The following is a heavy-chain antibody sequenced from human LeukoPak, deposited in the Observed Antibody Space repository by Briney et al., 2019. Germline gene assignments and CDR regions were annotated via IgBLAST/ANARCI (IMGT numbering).Heavy chain of an antibody. CDR1: GFTFSSYE. V-gene: IGHV3-48*03. D-gene: IGHD6-19*01. CDR2: IDTSSGTI. Sequence: GGSLRLSCAASGFTFSSYEMNWVRQAPGKGLEWVSYIDTSSGTIHYGDSGKGRFTLSRDNAKNSLYLQMNSLRVEDTAVYYCARDATVGVPGTLYFDHWGQGILVTVSS. J-gene: IGHJ4*02. CDR3: ARDATVGVPGTLYFDH.